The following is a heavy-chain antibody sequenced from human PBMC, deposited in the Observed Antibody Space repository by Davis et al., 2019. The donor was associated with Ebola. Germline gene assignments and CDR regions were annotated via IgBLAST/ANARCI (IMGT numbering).Heavy chain of an antibody. CDR2: MYYSGST. D-gene: IGHD3-16*01. CDR3: AREGGDGDAFDI. V-gene: IGHV4-59*12. CDR1: GGSISSYY. J-gene: IGHJ3*02. Sequence: PSETLSLTCTVSGGSISSYYWSWIRQPPGKGLEWIGYMYYSGSTNYNPSLKSRVTMSVDTSKNQFSLKLSSVTAADTAVYYCAREGGDGDAFDIWGQGTMVTVSS.